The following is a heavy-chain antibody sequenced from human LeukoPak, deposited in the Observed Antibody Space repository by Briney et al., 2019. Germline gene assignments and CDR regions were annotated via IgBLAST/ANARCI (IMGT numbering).Heavy chain of an antibody. CDR2: VYYSGRT. J-gene: IGHJ5*02. CDR3: AREDRYEFWFDP. D-gene: IGHD3/OR15-3a*01. CDR1: GGSISSSSYY. V-gene: IGHV4-39*07. Sequence: MTSETLSLTCTVTGGSISSSSYYWGWIRQSPGKELQWIASVYYSGRTNYSPSLKSRVTISVDTSKNQFSLKLSSVTAADTAVYYCAREDRYEFWFDPWGQGTLVTVSS.